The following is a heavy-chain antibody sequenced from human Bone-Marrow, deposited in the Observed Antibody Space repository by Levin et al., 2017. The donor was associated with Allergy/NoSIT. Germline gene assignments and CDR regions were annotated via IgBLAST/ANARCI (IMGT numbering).Heavy chain of an antibody. CDR3: ARDQGYCSGGSCYSVVVFYFDY. J-gene: IGHJ4*02. CDR2: IYYSGST. Sequence: SETLSLTCTVSGGSISSSSYYWGWIRQPPGKGLEWIGSIYYSGSTYYNPSLKSRVTISVDTSKNQFSLKLSSVTAADTAVYYCARDQGYCSGGSCYSVVVFYFDYWGQGTLVTVSS. D-gene: IGHD2-15*01. V-gene: IGHV4-39*07. CDR1: GGSISSSSYY.